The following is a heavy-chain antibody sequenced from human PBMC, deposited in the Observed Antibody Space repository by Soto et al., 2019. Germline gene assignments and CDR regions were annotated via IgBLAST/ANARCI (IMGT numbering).Heavy chain of an antibody. CDR2: ISSSGSTI. CDR3: AKCLRITDSRGMDV. Sequence: QPGGSLRLSCAASGFTFSSYEMNWVRQAPGKGLEWVSYISSSGSTIYYADSVKGRFTISRDNAKNSLYLQMNSLRAEDTAVYYCAKCLRITDSRGMDVWGQGTTVTVSS. CDR1: GFTFSSYE. J-gene: IGHJ6*02. D-gene: IGHD3-3*01. V-gene: IGHV3-48*03.